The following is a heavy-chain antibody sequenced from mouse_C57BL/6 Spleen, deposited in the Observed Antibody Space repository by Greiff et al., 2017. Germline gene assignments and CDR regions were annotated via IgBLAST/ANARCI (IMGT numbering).Heavy chain of an antibody. CDR1: GYTFTSYW. Sequence: QVQLQQPGAELVKPGASVKLSCKASGYTFTSYWMHWVKQRPGQGLEWIGLIHPNSGSTNYNEKFKSKATLTVDKSSSTAYMQLSSLTSEDSAVYYCARLGELTTAYYFDYWGQGTTLTVSS. CDR2: IHPNSGST. J-gene: IGHJ2*01. CDR3: ARLGELTTAYYFDY. D-gene: IGHD1-2*01. V-gene: IGHV1-64*01.